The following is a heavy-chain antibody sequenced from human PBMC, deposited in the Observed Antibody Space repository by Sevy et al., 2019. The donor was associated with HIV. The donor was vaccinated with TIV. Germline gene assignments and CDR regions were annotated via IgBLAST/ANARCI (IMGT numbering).Heavy chain of an antibody. Sequence: SETLSLTCTVSGRSISNITYYWGWIRQPPWKGLELIATIYYGRSTYYNPSLKSRVTISVDTSKNQFSLKLSSVTAADTAVYYYARSNDYWGQGTLVTVSS. V-gene: IGHV4-39*01. CDR1: GRSISNITYY. J-gene: IGHJ4*02. CDR3: ARSNDY. CDR2: IYYGRST.